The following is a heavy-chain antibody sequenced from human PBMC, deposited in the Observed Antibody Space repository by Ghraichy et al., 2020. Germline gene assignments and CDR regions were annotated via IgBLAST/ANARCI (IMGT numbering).Heavy chain of an antibody. D-gene: IGHD3-10*01. V-gene: IGHV4-34*01. CDR3: ARGLMVRGGPWYFDL. CDR1: GGSFSGYY. CDR2: INHSGST. Sequence: SETLSLTCAVYGGSFSGYYWSWIRQPPGKGLEWIGEINHSGSTNYNPSLKSRVTISVDTSKNQFSLKLSSVTAADTAVYYCARGLMVRGGPWYFDLWGRGTLVTVSS. J-gene: IGHJ2*01.